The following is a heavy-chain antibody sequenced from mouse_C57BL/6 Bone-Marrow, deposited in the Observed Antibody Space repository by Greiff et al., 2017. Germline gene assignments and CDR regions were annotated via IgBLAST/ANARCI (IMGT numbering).Heavy chain of an antibody. J-gene: IGHJ3*01. V-gene: IGHV3-6*01. CDR3: ARDMGYGSSYGFAY. CDR2: ISYDGSN. CDR1: GYSITSGYY. Sequence: EVHLVESGPGLVKPSQSLSLTCSVTGYSITSGYYWNWIRQFPGNKLEWMGYISYDGSNNYNPSLKNRISITRDTSKNQFFLKLNSVTTEDTATYYCARDMGYGSSYGFAYWGQGTLVTVSA. D-gene: IGHD1-1*01.